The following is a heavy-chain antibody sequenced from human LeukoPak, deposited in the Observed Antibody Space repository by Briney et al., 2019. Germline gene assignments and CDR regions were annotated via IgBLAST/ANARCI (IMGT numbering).Heavy chain of an antibody. D-gene: IGHD3-3*01. Sequence: SETPSLTCTVSGGSLTDYYWAWIRQPPGKGLEWIGYIYSRGSTTYNPSLQSRVSLSIDTSKSQFSLSLTSVTAADTAVYYCARHPPNDFWVGYGSFDVWGQGTMVTVSS. V-gene: IGHV4-4*09. CDR2: IYSRGST. CDR3: ARHPPNDFWVGYGSFDV. J-gene: IGHJ3*01. CDR1: GGSLTDYY.